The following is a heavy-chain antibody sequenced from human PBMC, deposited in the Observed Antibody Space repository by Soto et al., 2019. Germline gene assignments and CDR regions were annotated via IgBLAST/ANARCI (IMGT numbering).Heavy chain of an antibody. J-gene: IGHJ6*02. CDR2: ISTRSDI. CDR3: AREETAWPLAYGLDV. CDR1: GSYFNHYG. V-gene: IGHV3-21*01. Sequence: PGGSLRLSCAVSGSYFNHYGINWVRQAPGKGLEWVASISTRSDIYYPDSVKGRFTISRDNAKNSVSMQMNSLRAEDTDVYYCAREETAWPLAYGLDVWGQGTTVTVSS.